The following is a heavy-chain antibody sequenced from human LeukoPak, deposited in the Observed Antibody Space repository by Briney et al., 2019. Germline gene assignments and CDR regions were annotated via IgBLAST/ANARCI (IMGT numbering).Heavy chain of an antibody. J-gene: IGHJ4*02. V-gene: IGHV4-39*01. D-gene: IGHD3-22*01. Sequence: SETLSLTCTVSGGSISSSSYSWGWIRQPPGKGLEWIGSIYYSGSTYYNPSLKSRVTISVDTSKNQFSLKLSSVTAADTAVYYCARQGYYDSSGYYGYWGQGTLVTVSS. CDR2: IYYSGST. CDR1: GGSISSSSYS. CDR3: ARQGYYDSSGYYGY.